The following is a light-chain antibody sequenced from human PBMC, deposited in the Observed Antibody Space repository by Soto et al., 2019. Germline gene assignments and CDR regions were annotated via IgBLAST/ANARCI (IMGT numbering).Light chain of an antibody. CDR2: DVS. J-gene: IGLJ3*02. CDR3: SSFTSISTWV. CDR1: SSDVGGYNY. Sequence: QSVLTQPASVSGSPGQSITISCTGTSSDVGGYNYVSWYQQHPGKAPNLMIYDVSNRPSGVSNRFSGSKSGNTASLTISGLQAEDEADYYCSSFTSISTWVFGGGTKLTVL. V-gene: IGLV2-14*01.